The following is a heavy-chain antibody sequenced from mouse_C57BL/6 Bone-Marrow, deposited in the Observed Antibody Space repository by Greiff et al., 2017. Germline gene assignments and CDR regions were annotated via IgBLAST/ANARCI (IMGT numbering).Heavy chain of an antibody. V-gene: IGHV1-64*01. Sequence: QVQLQQPGAELVKPGASVKLSCKASGYTFTSYWMHWVKQRPGQGLEWIGMIHPNSGSTNYNEKFKSKATLTVDKSSSTAYMQLSSLTSEDSAVYYCARSCPIYYDYPYYAMDYWGQGTSVTVSS. J-gene: IGHJ4*01. CDR1: GYTFTSYW. CDR2: IHPNSGST. D-gene: IGHD2-4*01. CDR3: ARSCPIYYDYPYYAMDY.